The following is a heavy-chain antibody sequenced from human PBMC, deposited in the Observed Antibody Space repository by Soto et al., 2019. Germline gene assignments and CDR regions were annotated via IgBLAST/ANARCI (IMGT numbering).Heavy chain of an antibody. J-gene: IGHJ6*02. V-gene: IGHV4-4*02. D-gene: IGHD3-10*01. CDR1: GGSISSSNW. Sequence: SETLCLTCAVSGGSISSSNWWSCVRQPPGKGLEWIGEIYHSGSTNYNPSLKSRVTVSVDKSKNQFSLKLSSVTAADTAVYYCAGRVVGTMVRGLDVWGQGTTVTVSS. CDR2: IYHSGST. CDR3: AGRVVGTMVRGLDV.